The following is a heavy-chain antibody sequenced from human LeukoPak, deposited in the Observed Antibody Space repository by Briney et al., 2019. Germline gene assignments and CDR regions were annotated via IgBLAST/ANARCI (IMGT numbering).Heavy chain of an antibody. CDR2: INSNGGST. CDR3: EPPLQFLES. J-gene: IGHJ5*02. V-gene: IGHV3-23*01. Sequence: GGSLTLSCTTSGFTFGTPTMTWVRQAPGKGLEWVSTINSNGGSTYYASSVKGRFTISRDNSRNTLYLRMSSLRAEDTAVYYCEPPLQFLESWGQGTMVIVSS. D-gene: IGHD3-3*01. CDR1: GFTFGTPT.